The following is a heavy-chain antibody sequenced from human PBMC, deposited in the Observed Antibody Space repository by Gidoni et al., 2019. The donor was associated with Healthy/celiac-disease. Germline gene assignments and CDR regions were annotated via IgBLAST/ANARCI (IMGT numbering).Heavy chain of an antibody. J-gene: IGHJ6*02. D-gene: IGHD1-26*01. Sequence: QVQLVQSGAEVKKPWASVKVSCQASGYTFPGYYMHCVRQALGQGLEWTGRINPNSGGTNTAQKFQGRVTMTREQSISTAYMELSRLRADDTAVYYCARGNGELPLEGMDVWGQGTTVTVSS. CDR1: GYTFPGYY. CDR3: ARGNGELPLEGMDV. V-gene: IGHV1-2*02. CDR2: INPNSGGT.